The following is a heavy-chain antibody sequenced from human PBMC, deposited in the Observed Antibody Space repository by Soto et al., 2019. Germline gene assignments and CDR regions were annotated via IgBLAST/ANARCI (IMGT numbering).Heavy chain of an antibody. Sequence: PSETLSLTCAVSGGSINSGGYSWSWIRQPPGKGLEWTGYIYHSGSTYYNPSLKSRVTISLDTPNNQFSLKLSSVIAADTAVYYCARVSRRYCSGDRCHFDLWGQGTLVTVSS. CDR1: GGSINSGGYS. CDR3: ARVSRRYCSGDRCHFDL. CDR2: IYHSGST. J-gene: IGHJ4*02. V-gene: IGHV4-30-2*01. D-gene: IGHD2-15*01.